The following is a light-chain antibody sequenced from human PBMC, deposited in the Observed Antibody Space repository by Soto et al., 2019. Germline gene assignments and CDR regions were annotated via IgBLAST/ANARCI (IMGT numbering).Light chain of an antibody. J-gene: IGKJ1*01. CDR1: QSINSW. V-gene: IGKV1-5*03. Sequence: DIKMTQSPSTLSASLGDRVTITCRASQSINSWLAWYQQKPGKAPKLLIYKASSLEIGVPSRFSGSESGTECTLTISSLQPDDFATYYCQQYTSYWWTFGQGTKVESK. CDR3: QQYTSYWWT. CDR2: KAS.